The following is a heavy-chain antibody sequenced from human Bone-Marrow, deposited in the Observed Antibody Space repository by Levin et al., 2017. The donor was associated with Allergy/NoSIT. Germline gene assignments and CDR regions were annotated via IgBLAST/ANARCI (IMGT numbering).Heavy chain of an antibody. CDR1: GFTFSTYG. CDR3: ARGIRGGDLHDFDF. D-gene: IGHD2-21*01. CDR2: ISSSSSHI. Sequence: PGGSLRLSCVVSGFTFSTYGMNWVRQAPGKGLEWVSSISSSSSHIYYADSMKGRFTVSRDSAKNSLYLQMDNLRAEDTAIYYCARGIRGGDLHDFDFWGQGTLVTVSS. J-gene: IGHJ4*02. V-gene: IGHV3-21*01.